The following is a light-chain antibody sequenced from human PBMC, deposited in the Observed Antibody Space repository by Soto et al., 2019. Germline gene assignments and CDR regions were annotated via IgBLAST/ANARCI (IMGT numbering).Light chain of an antibody. CDR3: QQYVHWPPGT. CDR1: ERIYSAY. V-gene: IGKV3-15*01. CDR2: DAS. J-gene: IGKJ1*01. Sequence: EVVLTQSPGTLSLSRGERATLFCRASERIYSAYLGWYQQKPGQAPRLLIYDASTRAAGIAARFSGSGSGTEFTLTISSLQSEDFAVYYCQQYVHWPPGTFGQGTKVDIK.